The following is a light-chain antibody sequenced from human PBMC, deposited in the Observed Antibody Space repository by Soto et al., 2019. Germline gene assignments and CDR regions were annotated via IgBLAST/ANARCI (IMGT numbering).Light chain of an antibody. Sequence: QSVLTQPASVSGSPGQSITISCTGTSSDVGGYNYVSWYQQHPGKAPKLMIYDVSNRPSGVSNRFSGSKSGNTASLTISGLQAEDEADYYCSSYTSSSTEFGTGTKATVL. J-gene: IGLJ1*01. CDR1: SSDVGGYNY. CDR2: DVS. CDR3: SSYTSSSTE. V-gene: IGLV2-14*01.